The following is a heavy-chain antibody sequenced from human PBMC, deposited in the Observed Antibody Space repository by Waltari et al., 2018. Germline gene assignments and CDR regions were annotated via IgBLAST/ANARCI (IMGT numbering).Heavy chain of an antibody. CDR3: ALQRRGSGYFPYNWFDP. V-gene: IGHV4-34*01. Sequence: QVQLQQWGAGLLKPSETLSLTCAVYGGSFSGYYWSWIRQPPGKGLEWIGEINHSGSTNYNPSLKSRVTISVDTSKNQFSLKLSSVTAADTAVYYCALQRRGSGYFPYNWFDPWGQGTLVTVSS. D-gene: IGHD3-3*01. CDR2: INHSGST. CDR1: GGSFSGYY. J-gene: IGHJ5*02.